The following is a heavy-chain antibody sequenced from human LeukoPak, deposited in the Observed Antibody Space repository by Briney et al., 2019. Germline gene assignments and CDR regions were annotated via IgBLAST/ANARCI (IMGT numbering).Heavy chain of an antibody. J-gene: IGHJ4*02. CDR3: VRGSSTWSPLGDY. CDR2: ISPDGSTT. CDR1: GFTFSTYW. D-gene: IGHD6-13*01. Sequence: GGSLRLSCAASGFTFSTYWMHWVRQAPGQGPVWVSRISPDGSTTTYADSVRGRFSISRDNAKNTLYMQMNSLRVDDTAVYYCVRGSSTWSPLGDYWGQGTLATVST. V-gene: IGHV3-74*01.